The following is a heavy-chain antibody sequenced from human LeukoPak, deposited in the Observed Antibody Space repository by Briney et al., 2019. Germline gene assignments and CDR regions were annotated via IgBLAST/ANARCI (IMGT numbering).Heavy chain of an antibody. CDR1: GGSISSHY. Sequence: SETLSLTCTVSGGSISSHYWSWIRQPPGKGLEWIGYIYYSGSTNYNPSLKSRVTISVDTSKNQFSLKLSSVTAADTAVYYCARGSRYLSYDFDYWGQGTLVTVSS. CDR2: IYYSGST. D-gene: IGHD1-26*01. V-gene: IGHV4-59*11. CDR3: ARGSRYLSYDFDY. J-gene: IGHJ4*02.